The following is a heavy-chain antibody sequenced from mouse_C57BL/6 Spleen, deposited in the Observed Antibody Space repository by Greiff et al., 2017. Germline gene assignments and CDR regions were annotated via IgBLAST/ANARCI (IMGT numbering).Heavy chain of an antibody. V-gene: IGHV1-55*01. J-gene: IGHJ2*01. Sequence: QVQLQQPGAELVKPGASVKMSCKASGYTFTSYWITWVKQRPGQGLEWIGDIYPGSGSTNYNEKFKSKATLTVDTSSSTAYMQLSSLTSEDSAVYYCARGVGLRSSLDYWGQGTTLTVSS. CDR2: IYPGSGST. D-gene: IGHD2-4*01. CDR1: GYTFTSYW. CDR3: ARGVGLRSSLDY.